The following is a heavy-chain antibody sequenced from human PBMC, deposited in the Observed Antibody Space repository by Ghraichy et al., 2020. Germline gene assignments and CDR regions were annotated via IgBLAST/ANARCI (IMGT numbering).Heavy chain of an antibody. CDR1: GYTFTSYG. V-gene: IGHV1-18*01. Sequence: ASVKVSCKASGYTFTSYGISWVRQAPGQGLEWMGWISAYNGNTNYAQKLQGRVTMTTDTSTSTAYMELRSLRSDDTAVYYCARVWGGNWNDELGAFDIWGQGTMVTVSS. CDR3: ARVWGGNWNDELGAFDI. CDR2: ISAYNGNT. J-gene: IGHJ3*02. D-gene: IGHD1-1*01.